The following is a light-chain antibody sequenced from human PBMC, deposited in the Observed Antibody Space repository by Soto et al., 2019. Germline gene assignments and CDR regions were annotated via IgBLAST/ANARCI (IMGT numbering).Light chain of an antibody. CDR3: QQFSSYPRT. V-gene: IGKV3-20*01. CDR1: QGFXSNY. J-gene: IGKJ4*01. CDR2: CAS. Sequence: DIVLTQSAATLSVSPGERATLSCRASQGFXSNYLAWYQQKPGQAPRLRXFCASSKETGSPDRLSGGGSATDFTLTISRLEPEDVAAYYFQQFSSYPRTFGGGTKVEIK.